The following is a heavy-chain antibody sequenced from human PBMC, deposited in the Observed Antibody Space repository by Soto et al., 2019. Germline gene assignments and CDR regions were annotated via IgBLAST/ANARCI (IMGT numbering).Heavy chain of an antibody. V-gene: IGHV3-23*01. Sequence: GALRLSCAASGFTFSSYAMGWVRQGPGKGLEWVAVVSIGGSTHYADSVRGRFTISRDNSKNTLSLQMNSLTAEDTAVYFCAKRRGAGGHFDYWGQGALVTVSS. CDR2: VSIGGST. CDR3: AKRRGAGGHFDY. CDR1: GFTFSSYA. J-gene: IGHJ4*02. D-gene: IGHD2-15*01.